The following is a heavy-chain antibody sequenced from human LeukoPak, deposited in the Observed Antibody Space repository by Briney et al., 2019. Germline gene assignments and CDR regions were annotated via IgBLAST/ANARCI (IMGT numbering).Heavy chain of an antibody. D-gene: IGHD2-21*02. V-gene: IGHV1-2*02. CDR1: GYSFTDYY. CDR3: SRDGSDRKMDY. CDR2: INPEDGGI. Sequence: GASVKVSCKTSGYSFTDYYINWLRQAPGQGLEWMGWINPEDGGIKYGQKFKGRVSMTRDTSINTVYMELSGLKSDDTAVYYCSRDGSDRKMDYWGQGALVTVSS. J-gene: IGHJ4*02.